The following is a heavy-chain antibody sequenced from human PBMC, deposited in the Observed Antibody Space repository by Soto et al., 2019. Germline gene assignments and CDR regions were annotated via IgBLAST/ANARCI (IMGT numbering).Heavy chain of an antibody. V-gene: IGHV3-30-3*01. CDR3: ARDTTVAGTGDFDY. CDR1: GFTFSSYA. Sequence: ESGGGVVQPGRSLRLSCAASGFTFSSYAMHWVRQAPGKGLEWVAVISYDGSNKYYADSVKGRFTISRDNSKNTLYLQMNSLRAEDTAVYYCARDTTVAGTGDFDYWGQGTLVTVSS. CDR2: ISYDGSNK. D-gene: IGHD6-19*01. J-gene: IGHJ4*02.